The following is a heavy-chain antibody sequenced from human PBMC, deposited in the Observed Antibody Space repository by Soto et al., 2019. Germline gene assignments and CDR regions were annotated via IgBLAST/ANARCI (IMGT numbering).Heavy chain of an antibody. V-gene: IGHV1-18*01. CDR1: GYTFTSYG. J-gene: IGHJ5*02. CDR3: ARDPGRIVGAKGWFDP. D-gene: IGHD1-26*01. CDR2: ISAYNGNT. Sequence: QVQLVQSGAEVKKPGASVKVSCKASGYTFTSYGISWVRQAPGQGLEWMGWISAYNGNTNYAQKLQGRVTMTTDTSTSTAYRELRGLRGEDTAVYYCARDPGRIVGAKGWFDPWGQGTLVTVSS.